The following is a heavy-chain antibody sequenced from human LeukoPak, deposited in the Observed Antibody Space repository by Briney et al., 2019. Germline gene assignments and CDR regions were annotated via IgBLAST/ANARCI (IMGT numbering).Heavy chain of an antibody. Sequence: PGGSLRLSCAASGFTFSSYNMNWVRQAPGKGLEWVSSISSSSSYIYYADSVKGRFTISRDNAKNSLYLQMNSLRAEDTAVYYCARERGYDSSGYYFNNFDYWGQGTLVTVSS. V-gene: IGHV3-21*01. CDR3: ARERGYDSSGYYFNNFDY. J-gene: IGHJ4*02. D-gene: IGHD3-22*01. CDR1: GFTFSSYN. CDR2: ISSSSSYI.